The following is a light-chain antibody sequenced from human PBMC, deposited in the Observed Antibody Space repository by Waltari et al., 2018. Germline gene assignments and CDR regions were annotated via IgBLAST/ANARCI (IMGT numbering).Light chain of an antibody. V-gene: IGKV3-11*01. CDR1: QSVTNY. CDR2: DAS. CDR3: QQRSKWPLT. Sequence: DIVLTQSPATLSLSPGERATLSCRASQSVTNYLAWYQLKPGQAPRLLIYDASNRATGIPARFSGGGSGTDFTLTISNLEPEDSAVYYCQQRSKWPLTFGRGTKVEIK. J-gene: IGKJ4*01.